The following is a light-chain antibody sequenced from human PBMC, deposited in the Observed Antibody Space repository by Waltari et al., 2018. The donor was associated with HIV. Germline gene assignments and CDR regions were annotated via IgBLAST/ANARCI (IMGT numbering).Light chain of an antibody. Sequence: DIKMTQSPSSLSAYMGNRISINCRASQAIKTYLKWYAHKPGEAPKLLIFDATRLHTGVTSRFRVTGSGTHFTLTISSLQPEDSGTYYCQQSFSTPWTFGQWTKV. V-gene: IGKV1-39*01. CDR1: QAIKTY. CDR2: DAT. CDR3: QQSFSTPWT. J-gene: IGKJ1*01.